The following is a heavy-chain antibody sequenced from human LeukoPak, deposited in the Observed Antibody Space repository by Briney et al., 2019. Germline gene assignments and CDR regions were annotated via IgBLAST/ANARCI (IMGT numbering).Heavy chain of an antibody. D-gene: IGHD4-17*01. V-gene: IGHV4-39*01. CDR2: IYDSGST. Sequence: PSETLSLTCTVSGGSISSSSDYWGWLRQPAGKGREWIGSIYDSGSTSYNPSLKSRVTISVDTSKNQFSLRLSSVTAADTAVYYCARLQYGDVYFDYWGQGTLVTVSS. J-gene: IGHJ4*02. CDR1: GGSISSSSDY. CDR3: ARLQYGDVYFDY.